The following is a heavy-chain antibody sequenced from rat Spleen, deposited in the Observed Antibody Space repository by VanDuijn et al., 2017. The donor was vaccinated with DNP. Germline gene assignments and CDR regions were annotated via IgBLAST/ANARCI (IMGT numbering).Heavy chain of an antibody. J-gene: IGHJ4*01. D-gene: IGHD1-2*01. Sequence: EVQLVESGGGLVQPGRSLKLSCAASGFTFSNYGMHWIRQAPTKGLEWVASISPSGGSTYYRDSVKGRFTISRDNAKSTLYLQMDSLRSEDTATYYCAFSSYYYSSYIGAMDAWGQGTSVTVSS. V-gene: IGHV5-19*01. CDR3: AFSSYYYSSYIGAMDA. CDR2: ISPSGGST. CDR1: GFTFSNYG.